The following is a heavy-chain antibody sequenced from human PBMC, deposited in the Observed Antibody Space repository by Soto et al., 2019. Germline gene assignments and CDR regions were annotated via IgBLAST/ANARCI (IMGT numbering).Heavy chain of an antibody. D-gene: IGHD3-16*01. CDR3: AKPSASADFAGSFGS. V-gene: IGHV3-23*01. CDR1: GFTFNNYA. CDR2: IGGRGGNT. J-gene: IGHJ4*02. Sequence: EVHLLESGGGLVQRGGSLRLSCVASGFTFNNYAMNWVRQAPGKGLEWVSNIGGRGGNTFYADSMRGRFTISRDNSKKPVYLQMNNLTVDDSATYYCAKPSASADFAGSFGSWGQGTLVNVSP.